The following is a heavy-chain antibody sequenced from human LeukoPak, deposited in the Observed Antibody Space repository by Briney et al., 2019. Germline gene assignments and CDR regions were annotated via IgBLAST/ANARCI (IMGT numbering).Heavy chain of an antibody. CDR3: ARDSPYYYDSSGYRRFDY. D-gene: IGHD3-22*01. CDR1: GDSVSSNSAA. V-gene: IGHV6-1*01. Sequence: SQTLSLTCAISGDSVSSNSAAWNWIRQSPSRGLEWLGRTYYRSKWYNDYAVSVKSRITINPDTSKNQFSLQLNSVTPEDTAVYYCARDSPYYYDSSGYRRFDYWGQGTLDTVSS. J-gene: IGHJ4*02. CDR2: TYYRSKWYN.